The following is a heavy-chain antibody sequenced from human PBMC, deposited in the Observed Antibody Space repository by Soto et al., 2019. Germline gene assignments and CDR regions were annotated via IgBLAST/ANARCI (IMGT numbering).Heavy chain of an antibody. CDR1: GFTFSSYW. CDR3: ARQGGATRYYYYGMDV. J-gene: IGHJ6*02. D-gene: IGHD1-26*01. V-gene: IGHV3-74*01. Sequence: GGSLRLSCAASGFTFSSYWMHWVRQAPGKGLVWVSRINSDGSSTSYADSVKGRFTISRDNAKNTLYLQMNSLRAEDKAVYYCARQGGATRYYYYGMDVWGQGTTVTVSS. CDR2: INSDGSST.